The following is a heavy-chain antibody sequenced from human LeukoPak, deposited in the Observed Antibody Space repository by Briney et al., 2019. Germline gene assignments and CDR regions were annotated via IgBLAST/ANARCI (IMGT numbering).Heavy chain of an antibody. V-gene: IGHV4-4*07. J-gene: IGHJ4*02. D-gene: IGHD3-9*01. Sequence: SETLSLTCTVPGGSISNYYWSWIRQPAGKGLEWIGHIYPTGSTNYNRSLKSRVTMSIDTSKNQFSLNLRSVTAADTAVYFCARVGYDVLTGYYVYFDNWGQGTLVTVSS. CDR2: IYPTGST. CDR1: GGSISNYY. CDR3: ARVGYDVLTGYYVYFDN.